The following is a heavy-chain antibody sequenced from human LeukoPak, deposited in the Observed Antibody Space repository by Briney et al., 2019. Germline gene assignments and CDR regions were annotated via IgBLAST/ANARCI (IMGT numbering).Heavy chain of an antibody. CDR3: ARLDPSLRESTSDY. CDR1: GYTFTTYY. J-gene: IGHJ4*02. V-gene: IGHV1-46*01. D-gene: IGHD5/OR15-5a*01. CDR2: INPSGGGT. Sequence: ASVKVSCKASGYTFTTYYMHWVRQAPGQGLEWMGIINPSGGGTTYAKIFQDRVTMTRDMSTSTVYMELSSLRSEDTAVYYCARLDPSLRESTSDYWGQGTLVTVSS.